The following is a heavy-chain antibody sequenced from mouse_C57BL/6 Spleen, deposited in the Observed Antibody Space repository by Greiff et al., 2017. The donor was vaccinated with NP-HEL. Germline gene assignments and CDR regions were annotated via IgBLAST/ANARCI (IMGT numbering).Heavy chain of an antibody. CDR1: GFTFSDYY. D-gene: IGHD1-2*01. Sequence: EVQVVESGGGLVQPGGSLKLSCAASGFTFSDYYMYWVRQTPEKRLEWVAYISNGGGSTYYPDTVKGRFTISRDNAKNTLYLQMSRLKSEDTAMYYCARRFISPGYAMDYWGQGTSVTVSS. J-gene: IGHJ4*01. V-gene: IGHV5-12*01. CDR2: ISNGGGST. CDR3: ARRFISPGYAMDY.